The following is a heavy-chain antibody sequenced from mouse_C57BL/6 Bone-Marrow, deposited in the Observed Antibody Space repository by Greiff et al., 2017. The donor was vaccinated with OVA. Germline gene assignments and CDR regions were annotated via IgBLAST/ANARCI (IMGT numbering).Heavy chain of an antibody. V-gene: IGHV1-47*01. CDR1: GYTFTTYP. D-gene: IGHD2-12*01. CDR2: FHPYNDDT. J-gene: IGHJ1*03. Sequence: QVHVKQSGPELVKPGASVKISCKASGYTFTTYPIEWMKQNHGKSLEWIGNFHPYNDDTKYNEKFKGKATLTVEKSSSTVYLELSRLTSDDSAVYYCARGVTTYWYFDVWGTGTTVTVSS. CDR3: ARGVTTYWYFDV.